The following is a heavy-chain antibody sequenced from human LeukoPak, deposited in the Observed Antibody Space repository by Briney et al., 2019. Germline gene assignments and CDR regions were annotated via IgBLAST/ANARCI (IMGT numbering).Heavy chain of an antibody. V-gene: IGHV3-30*18. CDR2: ISYDGSNK. J-gene: IGHJ5*02. CDR1: GFTFSSYG. CDR3: AKEVPAAINWFDP. D-gene: IGHD2-2*02. Sequence: GGSLTLSCAASGFTFSSYGMHWVRQAPGKGLEWVAVISYDGSNKYYADSVKGRFTISRDHSKNTLYLQMNSLRAEDTAVYYCAKEVPAAINWFDPWGQGTLVTVSS.